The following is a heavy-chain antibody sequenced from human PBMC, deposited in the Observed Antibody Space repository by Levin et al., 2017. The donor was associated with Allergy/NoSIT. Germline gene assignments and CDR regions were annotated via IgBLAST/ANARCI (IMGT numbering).Heavy chain of an antibody. CDR1: GYTFTSDD. CDR3: ATVPRMVTSV. CDR2: LNPNSGKI. D-gene: IGHD5-18*01. J-gene: IGHJ4*02. Sequence: VASVKVSCKASGYTFTSDDINWVRQATGQGLEWMGYLNPNSGKIVYAQKFQGRVTMTSDTSISTAYMELSSLKSEDTAVYYCATVPRMVTSVWGQGTLVTVSS. V-gene: IGHV1-8*01.